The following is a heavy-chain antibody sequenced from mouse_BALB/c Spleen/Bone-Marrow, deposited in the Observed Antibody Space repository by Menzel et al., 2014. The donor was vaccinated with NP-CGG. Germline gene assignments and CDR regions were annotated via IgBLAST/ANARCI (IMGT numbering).Heavy chain of an antibody. D-gene: IGHD2-4*01. CDR1: GYTFTDKW. V-gene: IGHV1-69*01. Sequence: QVQLQQPGAEFVMPGASVKMSCKASGYTFTDKWMHWVKQRPGQGLEWIGAIDTSDSYINYNQKFKGKASLTVDASSSTAYMHLSSLTPDDSAVYYCARGGHDFSLDYWGQGTSVIVSS. CDR3: ARGGHDFSLDY. CDR2: IDTSDSYI. J-gene: IGHJ4*01.